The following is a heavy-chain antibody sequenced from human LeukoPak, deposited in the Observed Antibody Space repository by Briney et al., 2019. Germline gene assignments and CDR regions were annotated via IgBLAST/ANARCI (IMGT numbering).Heavy chain of an antibody. J-gene: IGHJ5*02. CDR1: GFTFSSYS. V-gene: IGHV3-21*01. CDR2: ISSSSSYI. CDR3: ARDRDDFWSGYMNWFDP. Sequence: GGSLRLSCAASGFTFSSYSMNWVRQAPGKGLEWVSSISSSSSYIYYADSVKGRFTISRDNAKNSLYLQMNSLRAEDTAVYYCARDRDDFWSGYMNWFDPWGRGTLVTVSS. D-gene: IGHD3-3*01.